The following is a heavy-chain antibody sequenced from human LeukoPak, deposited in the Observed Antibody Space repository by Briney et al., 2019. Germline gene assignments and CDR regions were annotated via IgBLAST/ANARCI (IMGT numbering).Heavy chain of an antibody. CDR3: ARGIAVAGTPYYGMDV. V-gene: IGHV4-30-2*01. CDR2: IYHSGST. J-gene: IGHJ6*02. Sequence: PSETLSLTCAVSGGSISSGGYSWSWIRQPPGKGLEWIGYIYHSGSTYYNPSLKSRVTISVDRSKNQFSLKLSSATAADTAVYYCARGIAVAGTPYYGMDVWGQGTTVTVSS. D-gene: IGHD6-19*01. CDR1: GGSISSGGYS.